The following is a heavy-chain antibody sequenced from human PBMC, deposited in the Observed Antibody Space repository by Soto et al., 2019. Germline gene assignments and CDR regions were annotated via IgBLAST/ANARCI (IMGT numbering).Heavy chain of an antibody. Sequence: SETLSLTCTVSGGSISSYYWSWIRQPPGKGLEWIGEMYHTGSTNYNPSPKSRVTISVDKSKNQFSLKLSPVTAADTAVYYCARSSQYSYDSSEGNFDSWGRGTLVT. J-gene: IGHJ4*02. CDR2: MYHTGST. V-gene: IGHV4-59*12. CDR3: ARSSQYSYDSSEGNFDS. D-gene: IGHD3-22*01. CDR1: GGSISSYY.